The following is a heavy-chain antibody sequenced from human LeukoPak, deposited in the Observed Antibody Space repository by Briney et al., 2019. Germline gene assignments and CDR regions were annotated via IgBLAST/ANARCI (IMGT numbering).Heavy chain of an antibody. V-gene: IGHV3-21*04. D-gene: IGHD1-26*01. CDR1: GFTFSNYS. CDR2: ISSSSSYM. J-gene: IGHJ5*02. CDR3: AREWELHNWFDP. Sequence: GGSLRLSCAASGFTFSNYSMNWVRQAPGKGLEWVSFISSSSSYMYYADSVKGRFTISRDNAKNSLYLQMNSLRAEDTAVYYCAREWELHNWFDPWGQGTLVTVSP.